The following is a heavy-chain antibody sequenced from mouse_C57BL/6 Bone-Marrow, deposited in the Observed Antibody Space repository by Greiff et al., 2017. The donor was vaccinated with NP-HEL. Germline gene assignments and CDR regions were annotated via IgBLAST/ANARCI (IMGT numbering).Heavy chain of an antibody. V-gene: IGHV14-4*01. D-gene: IGHD1-1*01. CDR2: IDPENGDT. CDR1: GFNIKDDY. CDR3: TTWGGTDFDY. J-gene: IGHJ2*01. Sequence: DVQLQESGAELVRPGASVKLSCTASGFNIKDDYMHWVKQRPEQGLEWIGWIDPENGDTEYASKFQGKATITADTSSNTAYLQLSSLTSEDTAVYYCTTWGGTDFDYWGQGTTLTVSS.